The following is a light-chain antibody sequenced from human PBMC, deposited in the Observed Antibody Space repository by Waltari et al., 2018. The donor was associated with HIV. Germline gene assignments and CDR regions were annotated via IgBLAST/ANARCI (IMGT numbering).Light chain of an antibody. CDR3: AAWDDSLNAHVL. CDR1: NSNIGSNT. CDR2: NNK. V-gene: IGLV1-44*01. Sequence: QSVLTQPPSASGTPGQRVTISCSGRNSNIGSNTVNWYQQLPGTAPNLLIYNNKQRPSGVSDRCAGSKSGTSASLAISGLQAEDEADYYCAAWDDSLNAHVLFGGGTKLTVL. J-gene: IGLJ2*01.